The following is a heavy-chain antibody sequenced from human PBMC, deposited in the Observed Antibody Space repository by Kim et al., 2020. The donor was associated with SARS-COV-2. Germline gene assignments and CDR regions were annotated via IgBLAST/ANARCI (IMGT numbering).Heavy chain of an antibody. Sequence: ASVKVSCKASRYSFTAYFLHWVRQAPGQGLEWVGWVNPNSDDSDSAPKFQGRVTLTVDTSIDTAYLELSGLRPDDTAGYFCAKVPTIFSVAGALNSWGQG. V-gene: IGHV1-2*02. D-gene: IGHD6-19*01. CDR2: VNPNSDDS. J-gene: IGHJ4*02. CDR1: RYSFTAYF. CDR3: AKVPTIFSVAGALNS.